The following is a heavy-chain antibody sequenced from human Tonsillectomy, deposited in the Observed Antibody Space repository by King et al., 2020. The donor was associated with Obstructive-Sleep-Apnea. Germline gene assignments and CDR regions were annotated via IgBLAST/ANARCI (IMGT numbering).Heavy chain of an antibody. D-gene: IGHD2-21*02. Sequence: VQLVESGGGVVQPGRSLRLSCAASGFTFSSYAMHWVRQAPGKGLEWVAVTSYDGRKKYYADSVKGRFTISRDNSKNTLYLQMNSLRAEDTAVYYCARDGGTAHTVEGNLEYWGQGTLVTVSS. J-gene: IGHJ4*02. CDR1: GFTFSSYA. CDR3: ARDGGTAHTVEGNLEY. CDR2: TSYDGRKK. V-gene: IGHV3-30*04.